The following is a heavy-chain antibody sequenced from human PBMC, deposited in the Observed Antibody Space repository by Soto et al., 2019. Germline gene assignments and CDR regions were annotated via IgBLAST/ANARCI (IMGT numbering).Heavy chain of an antibody. CDR1: GYTFTSYA. Sequence: ASVKVSCKASGYTFTSYAMHWVRQAPGQRLEWMGWINAGNGNTKYSQKFQGRVTITRDTSASTAYMELSSLRSEDTAVYYCARDLVNVSFSCISCYYYYYYGMDVWGKGTKVTVSS. J-gene: IGHJ6*04. D-gene: IGHD2-2*01. CDR3: ARDLVNVSFSCISCYYYYYYGMDV. CDR2: INAGNGNT. V-gene: IGHV1-3*01.